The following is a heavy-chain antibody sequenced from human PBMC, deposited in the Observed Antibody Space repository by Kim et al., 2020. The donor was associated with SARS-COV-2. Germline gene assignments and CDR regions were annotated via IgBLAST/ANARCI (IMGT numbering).Heavy chain of an antibody. J-gene: IGHJ4*02. D-gene: IGHD2-2*02. Sequence: GGSLRLSCAASGFTFSSYAMSWVRQAPGKGLEWVSAISGSGGSTYYADSVKGRFTISRDNSKNTLYLQMNSLRAEDTAVYYCAKGFCSSTSCYTNYWGQGTLVTVSS. CDR2: ISGSGGST. CDR3: AKGFCSSTSCYTNY. V-gene: IGHV3-23*01. CDR1: GFTFSSYA.